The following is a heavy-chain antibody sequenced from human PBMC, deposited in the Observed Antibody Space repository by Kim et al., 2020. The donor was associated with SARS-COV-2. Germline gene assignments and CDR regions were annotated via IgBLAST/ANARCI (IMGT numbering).Heavy chain of an antibody. D-gene: IGHD6-13*01. CDR1: GGSFSVYY. J-gene: IGHJ6*01. CDR3: ARASYRTPGIAAAGRYYS. CDR2: INHSGSP. Sequence: SETLSLTCAVYGGSFSVYYWSWIRQPPGKGLEWIGEINHSGSPNYDPSLKSRVTISVDTSKNQFSLKLSSVTAADTAVYYCARASYRTPGIAAAGRYYS. V-gene: IGHV4-34*01.